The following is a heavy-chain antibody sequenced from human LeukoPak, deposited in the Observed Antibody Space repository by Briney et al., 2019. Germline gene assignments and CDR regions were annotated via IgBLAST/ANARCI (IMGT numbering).Heavy chain of an antibody. CDR3: VRFKMGTDDAFDI. D-gene: IGHD5-24*01. CDR1: GFTFSSYW. J-gene: IGHJ3*02. V-gene: IGHV3-7*01. CDR2: IKQDGSEK. Sequence: GGSLRLSCAASGFTFSSYWMSWVRQAPGKGLEWVANIKQDGSEKYYVDSVKGRFTISRDNAKNSLYLQMNSLRAEDTAVYYCVRFKMGTDDAFDIWGQGTMVTVSS.